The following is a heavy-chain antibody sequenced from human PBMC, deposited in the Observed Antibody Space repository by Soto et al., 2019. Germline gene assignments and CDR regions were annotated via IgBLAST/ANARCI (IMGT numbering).Heavy chain of an antibody. CDR2: ISYDGSNK. CDR3: ARDGDYYVTYYFDY. D-gene: IGHD3-10*02. CDR1: GFTFSSYA. Sequence: GGSLRLSCAASGFTFSSYAMHWVRQAPGKGLEWVAVISYDGSNKYYADSVKGRFTISRDSSKNTLYLQMNSLRAEDTAVYYCARDGDYYVTYYFDYWGQGTMVTVSS. V-gene: IGHV3-30-3*01. J-gene: IGHJ4*02.